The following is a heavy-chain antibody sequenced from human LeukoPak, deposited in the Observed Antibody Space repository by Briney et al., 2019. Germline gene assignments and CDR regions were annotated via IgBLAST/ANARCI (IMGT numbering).Heavy chain of an antibody. D-gene: IGHD5-12*01. CDR2: ISGSGGST. J-gene: IGHJ4*02. V-gene: IGHV3-23*01. CDR1: GFTFSSYA. CDR3: ARGPSGYHNT. Sequence: GGSLRLSCAASGFTFSSYAMHWVRQAPGKGLEWVSAISGSGGSTYYVDSVKGRFTISRDNSKNTLYLQMNSLRAEDTAVYYCARGPSGYHNTGGQGTLVTVSS.